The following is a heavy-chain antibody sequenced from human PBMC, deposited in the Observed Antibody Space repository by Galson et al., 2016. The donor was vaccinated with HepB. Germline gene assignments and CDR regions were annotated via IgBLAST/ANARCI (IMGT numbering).Heavy chain of an antibody. J-gene: IGHJ4*02. CDR1: GFTFSDFY. Sequence: SLRLSCAASGFTFSDFYMTWLRLAPGKGLEWVSYISSSGTHTPYADSVRGRFTISRDNAKNSLYLEMNSLRAEDTAAYFCARVFETTAAGTYDYWGQGTLVTVSS. V-gene: IGHV3-11*06. CDR3: ARVFETTAAGTYDY. CDR2: ISSSGTHT. D-gene: IGHD6-13*01.